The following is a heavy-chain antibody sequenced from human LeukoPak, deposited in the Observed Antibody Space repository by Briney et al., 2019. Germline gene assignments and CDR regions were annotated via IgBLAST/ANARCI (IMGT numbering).Heavy chain of an antibody. V-gene: IGHV4-61*02. CDR3: ARDLIARWFDP. Sequence: SETLSLTCTVSGGSISSGSYYWSWIRQPAGKGLEWIGRIYTSGSTNYNPSLKSRVTISVDTSKNQFSLKLSSVTAADTAVYYCARDLIARWFDPWGQGTLSPSPQ. D-gene: IGHD2-15*01. CDR2: IYTSGST. CDR1: GGSISSGSYY. J-gene: IGHJ5*02.